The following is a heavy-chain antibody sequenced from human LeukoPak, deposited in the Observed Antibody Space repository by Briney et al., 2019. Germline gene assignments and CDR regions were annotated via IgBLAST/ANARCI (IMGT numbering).Heavy chain of an antibody. CDR2: ISGGAVNT. Sequence: GGSLRLSCAASGFIFSGYAMNWVRQAPGKGLEWVSTISGGAVNTYYADSVKGRFTISRDNSKNALYVQMNSLRAEDTAVYYCARDRGHYYGSGSYLPLDYWGQGTLVTVSS. CDR1: GFIFSGYA. J-gene: IGHJ4*02. CDR3: ARDRGHYYGSGSYLPLDY. D-gene: IGHD3-10*01. V-gene: IGHV3-23*01.